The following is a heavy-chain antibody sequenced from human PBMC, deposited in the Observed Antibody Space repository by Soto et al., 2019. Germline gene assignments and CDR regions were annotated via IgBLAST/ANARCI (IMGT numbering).Heavy chain of an antibody. CDR2: IIPILGIT. CDR1: GDTFSSNT. D-gene: IGHD3-22*01. CDR3: GISRYDGRYLYYGMDV. Sequence: VQLVQSGAEVKKPGSSVKVSCKASGDTFSSNTISWVRQVPGHGHEWMGRIIPILGITNYAQNFQGRITIIADEPTTTAHMELSSLRSEDPAMYYCGISRYDGRYLYYGMDVWGQGTTVTVSS. J-gene: IGHJ6*02. V-gene: IGHV1-69*02.